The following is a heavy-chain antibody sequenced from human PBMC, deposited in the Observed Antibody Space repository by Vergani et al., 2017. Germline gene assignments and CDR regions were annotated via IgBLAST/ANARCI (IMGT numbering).Heavy chain of an antibody. J-gene: IGHJ5*02. V-gene: IGHV3-33*01. CDR1: GFTFSSYG. Sequence: QVQLVESGGGVVQPGRSLRLSCAASGFTFSSYGMHWVRQAPGKGLEWVAVIWYDGSNKYYADSVKGRFTISRDNSKNTLYLQMNSLRAEDTAVYYCARDLLPTIFGVVWNNWFDPWGQGTLVTVSS. CDR2: IWYDGSNK. CDR3: ARDLLPTIFGVVWNNWFDP. D-gene: IGHD3-3*01.